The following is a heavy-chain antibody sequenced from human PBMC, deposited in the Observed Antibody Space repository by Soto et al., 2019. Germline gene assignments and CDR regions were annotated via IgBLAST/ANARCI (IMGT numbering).Heavy chain of an antibody. D-gene: IGHD2-2*02. CDR1: GYTFTSYG. CDR2: ISAYNGNT. Sequence: QVPLVQSGAEVKKPGASVKVSCKASGYTFTSYGISWVRQAPGQGLEWMGWISAYNGNTNYAQKLQGRVTMTTDTSTRTAYMELRSLRSDDTAVYYCARDSCSSTSCYSNYDMDVWGQGTTVTVSS. CDR3: ARDSCSSTSCYSNYDMDV. J-gene: IGHJ6*02. V-gene: IGHV1-18*04.